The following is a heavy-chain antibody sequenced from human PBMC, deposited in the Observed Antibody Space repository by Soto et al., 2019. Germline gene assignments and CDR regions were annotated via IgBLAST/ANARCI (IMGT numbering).Heavy chain of an antibody. CDR3: ARVDCSGGSCYDAFDP. J-gene: IGHJ5*02. CDR1: GFTFSSYS. D-gene: IGHD2-15*01. Sequence: PXVSLRLSCAASGFTFSSYSMNWVRQAPGKGLEWVSSISSSSSYIYYADSVKGRFTISRDNAKNSLYLQMNSLRAEDTAVYYCARVDCSGGSCYDAFDPWGQGTLVTVSS. CDR2: ISSSSSYI. V-gene: IGHV3-21*01.